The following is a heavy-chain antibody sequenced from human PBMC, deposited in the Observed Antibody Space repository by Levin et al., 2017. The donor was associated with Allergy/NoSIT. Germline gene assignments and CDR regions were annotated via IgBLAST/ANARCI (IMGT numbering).Heavy chain of an antibody. J-gene: IGHJ6*02. V-gene: IGHV5-51*01. CDR1: GFSFSTYW. D-gene: IGHD6-19*01. CDR2: IHVADSEI. CDR3: ARQWLVGGRKGSYYGMDV. Sequence: KRGESLKISCKGSGFSFSTYWIGWVRQVPGKALELMGIIHVADSEITYSPSFQGQVSISVDKSVSTAYLQWSHVKASDTAMYYCARQWLVGGRKGSYYGMDVWGQGTTVTVSS.